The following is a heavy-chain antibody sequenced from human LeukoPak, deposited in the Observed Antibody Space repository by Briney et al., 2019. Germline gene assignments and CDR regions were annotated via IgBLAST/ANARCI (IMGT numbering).Heavy chain of an antibody. CDR3: ARTPRY. CDR1: GFTFSSYG. CDR2: ISYDGSNK. J-gene: IGHJ4*02. Sequence: PGGSLRLSCAASGFTFSSYGMHWVRQAPSKGLEWVAVISYDGSNKYYADSVKGRFTISRDNSKNTLYLQMNSLRAEDTAVYYCARTPRYWGQGTLVTVSS. V-gene: IGHV3-30*03.